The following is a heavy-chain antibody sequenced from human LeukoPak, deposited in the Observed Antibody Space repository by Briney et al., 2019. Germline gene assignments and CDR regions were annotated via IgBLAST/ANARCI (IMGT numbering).Heavy chain of an antibody. V-gene: IGHV4-4*07. D-gene: IGHD3-16*01. Sequence: PSETLSLTCTVSGGFISSYYWSWIRQPAGKGLEWIGRIYTSGSTNYNPSLKSRVTMSVDTSKNQFSLKLSSVTAADTAVYYCARDSMITFGGVLWFDPWGQGTLVTVPS. CDR1: GGFISSYY. CDR2: IYTSGST. CDR3: ARDSMITFGGVLWFDP. J-gene: IGHJ5*02.